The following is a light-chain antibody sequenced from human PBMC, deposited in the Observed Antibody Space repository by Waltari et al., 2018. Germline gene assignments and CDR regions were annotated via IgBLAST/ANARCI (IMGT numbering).Light chain of an antibody. Sequence: QSVLTQPPSASGTPGQGVTISCSGSSSNIGSNYVYWYQQLPGTAPKLLIYRNEQRPSGVPARFSGSKSGTSASLDISGLRSEDEADYHCATWDDNLSHWVFGGGTKMTVL. CDR2: RNE. CDR1: SSNIGSNY. J-gene: IGLJ3*02. V-gene: IGLV1-47*01. CDR3: ATWDDNLSHWV.